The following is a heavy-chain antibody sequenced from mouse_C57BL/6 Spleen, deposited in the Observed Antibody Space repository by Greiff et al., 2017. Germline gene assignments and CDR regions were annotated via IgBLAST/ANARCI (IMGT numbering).Heavy chain of an antibody. Sequence: EVMLVESGAELVKPGASVKLSCTASGFNIKDYYMHWVKQRTEQGLEWIGRIDPEDGETKYAPKFQGKATITADTSSNTADLQLSSLTSEDTAVYYCAPSYGNSRSNWGRGTTRTVSS. CDR1: GFNIKDYY. V-gene: IGHV14-2*01. CDR2: IDPEDGET. CDR3: APSYGNSRSN. D-gene: IGHD2-1*01. J-gene: IGHJ2*01.